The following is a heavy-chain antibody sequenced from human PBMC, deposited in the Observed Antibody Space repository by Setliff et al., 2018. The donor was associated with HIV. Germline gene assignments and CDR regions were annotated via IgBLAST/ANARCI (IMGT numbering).Heavy chain of an antibody. V-gene: IGHV1-58*02. D-gene: IGHD3-10*01. J-gene: IGHJ6*03. CDR1: GFTFTNSA. CDR3: AAASNRRVRGVNLHYYYYMDV. CDR2: IVVGSYNT. Sequence: ASGFTFTNSAMQWVRQARGQRLEWIGWIVVGSYNTNYAQKFQERVTITRDLSTSTAYMELSSLRSEDTAVYYCAAASNRRVRGVNLHYYYYMDVWGKGTTVTVSS.